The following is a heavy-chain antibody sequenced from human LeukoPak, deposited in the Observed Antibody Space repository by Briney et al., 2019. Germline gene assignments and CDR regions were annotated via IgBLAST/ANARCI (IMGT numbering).Heavy chain of an antibody. Sequence: SQTLSLTCTVSGDSISSGTYYWSWIRHPAGKGLEWIGRIYTSGSTNYNPSLKSRLIISVDTSKNQSSLKLSSVTAADTAVYYCARTSMGRHYFDYWGQGTLVTVSS. V-gene: IGHV4-61*02. CDR1: GDSISSGTYY. J-gene: IGHJ4*02. D-gene: IGHD2/OR15-2a*01. CDR3: ARTSMGRHYFDY. CDR2: IYTSGST.